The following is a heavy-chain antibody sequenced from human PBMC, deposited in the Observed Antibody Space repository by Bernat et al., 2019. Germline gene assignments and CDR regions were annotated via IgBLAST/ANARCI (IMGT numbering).Heavy chain of an antibody. D-gene: IGHD3-3*01. Sequence: QVQLVQSGAEVKKPGASVKVSCKASGYTFTSYGISWVRQAPGQGLEWMGWISAYNGNTNYAQKLQGRVTMTTDTSTRTAYMELRSLRSGDTAVYYCARDQGDTIFPLPHDYWGQGTLVTVSS. V-gene: IGHV1-18*04. CDR3: ARDQGDTIFPLPHDY. CDR1: GYTFTSYG. CDR2: ISAYNGNT. J-gene: IGHJ4*02.